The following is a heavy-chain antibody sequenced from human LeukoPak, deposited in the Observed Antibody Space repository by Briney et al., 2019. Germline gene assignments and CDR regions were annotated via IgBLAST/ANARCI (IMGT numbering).Heavy chain of an antibody. CDR1: GFTFNNYW. CDR3: ARVTVSGWYTALDY. CDR2: INSDGSST. V-gene: IGHV3-74*01. J-gene: IGHJ4*02. D-gene: IGHD6-19*01. Sequence: GGFLRLSCEASGFTFNNYWMHWVRQVPGEGLVWVSHINSDGSSTSYADSVKGRFTVSRDNAKNTLYLLMSNLRAEDTAVYYCARVTVSGWYTALDYWGQGTLVSVSS.